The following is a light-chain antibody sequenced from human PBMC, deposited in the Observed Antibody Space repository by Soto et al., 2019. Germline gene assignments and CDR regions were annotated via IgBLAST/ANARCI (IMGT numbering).Light chain of an antibody. CDR3: AAWDDSLNGVV. CDR2: RNS. CDR1: SSNIGSNT. V-gene: IGLV1-44*01. J-gene: IGLJ2*01. Sequence: QSVLTQPPSASGTPGQRVTISCSGSSSNIGSNTVNWYQQFPGTAPKLLIYRNSQRPSGVPDRFSGSKSGTSASLAISGLQSEDEADYYGAAWDDSLNGVVFGGGTKLTVL.